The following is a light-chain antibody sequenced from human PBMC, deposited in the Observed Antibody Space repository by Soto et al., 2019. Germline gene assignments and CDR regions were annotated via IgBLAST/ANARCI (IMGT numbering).Light chain of an antibody. J-gene: IGKJ5*01. CDR2: GAS. CDR3: QQYGSSPPIT. Sequence: IVLTQSPGTLPLSPGERATLSCRASHSVSSSYLAWYQQKPGQAPRLLIYGASSRATGIPDRFSGSGSGTDFTLTISRLEPEEFAVYYCQQYGSSPPITFGQGTRLEIK. CDR1: HSVSSSY. V-gene: IGKV3-20*01.